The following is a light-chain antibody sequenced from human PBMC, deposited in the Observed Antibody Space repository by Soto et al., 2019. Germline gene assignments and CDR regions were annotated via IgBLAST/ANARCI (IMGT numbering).Light chain of an antibody. Sequence: EIVLTQSPATLSLSLGARATLSCRASQSVSRTYLAWYQQKPVQAPRLLIYGASTRATGIPARFSGSGSGTEFTLTISSLQSEDFAVYYCQQYNKWPPITFGQGTRLEI. CDR3: QQYNKWPPIT. J-gene: IGKJ5*01. CDR2: GAS. V-gene: IGKV3-15*01. CDR1: QSVSRTY.